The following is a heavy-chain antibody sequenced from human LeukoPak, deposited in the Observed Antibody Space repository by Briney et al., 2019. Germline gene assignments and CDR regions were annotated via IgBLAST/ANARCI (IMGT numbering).Heavy chain of an antibody. Sequence: SVKVSCKASGGTFSSYAISWVRQAPGQGLEWMGRITPIFGTANYAQKFQGRVTITTDESTSTAYMELSSLRSEDTAVYYCARVVGRADGYNWLGGVRLGAFDIWGQGTMVTVSS. CDR3: ARVVGRADGYNWLGGVRLGAFDI. J-gene: IGHJ3*02. V-gene: IGHV1-69*05. D-gene: IGHD5-24*01. CDR1: GGTFSSYA. CDR2: ITPIFGTA.